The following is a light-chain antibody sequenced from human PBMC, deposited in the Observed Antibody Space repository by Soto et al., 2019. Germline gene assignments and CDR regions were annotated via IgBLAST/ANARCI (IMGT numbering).Light chain of an antibody. J-gene: IGKJ1*01. CDR3: QQYNYWPRT. CDR1: QSVSSSY. Sequence: EIVLTQSPGTLSLSPGERATLSCRSSQSVSSSYLAWYQQRPGQAPRLLIYGASTRATGIPARFSGSWSGTECTLTISSLQSEDVAVYYCQQYNYWPRTLGQGTKVDIK. CDR2: GAS. V-gene: IGKV3-15*01.